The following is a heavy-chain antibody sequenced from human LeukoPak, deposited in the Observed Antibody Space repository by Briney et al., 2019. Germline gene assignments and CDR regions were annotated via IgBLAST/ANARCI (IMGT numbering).Heavy chain of an antibody. Sequence: LSQTLSLTCATSGDSVSSNSAAWNWIRQSPSRGLEWLGRTYYRSKWYYDYAVAVKSRISINPDTSKNQFSLQLSSVTPEDTAVYYCARDPVGGSTIFDYWGQGTLVTVSS. V-gene: IGHV6-1*01. D-gene: IGHD1-26*01. J-gene: IGHJ4*02. CDR3: ARDPVGGSTIFDY. CDR1: GDSVSSNSAA. CDR2: TYYRSKWYY.